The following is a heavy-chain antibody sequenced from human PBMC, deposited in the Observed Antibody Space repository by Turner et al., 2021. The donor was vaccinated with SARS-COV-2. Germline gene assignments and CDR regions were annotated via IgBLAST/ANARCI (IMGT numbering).Heavy chain of an antibody. Sequence: VKLVQSGAEVKRHGSSVTVSCKASGGTFASSVSTWVRQAPGQGIERVGGVIPIFGTANYAQKFQGRVTITADKSTSTAYMELSSLRSEYTAVYYCASTYYDILTGYLAYWGQGTLVTVSS. CDR2: VIPIFGTA. CDR1: GGTFASSV. CDR3: ASTYYDILTGYLAY. V-gene: IGHV1-69*13. J-gene: IGHJ4*02. D-gene: IGHD3-9*01.